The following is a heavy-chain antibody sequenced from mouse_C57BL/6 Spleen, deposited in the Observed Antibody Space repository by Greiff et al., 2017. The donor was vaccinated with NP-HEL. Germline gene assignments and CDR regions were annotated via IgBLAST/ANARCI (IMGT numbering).Heavy chain of an antibody. CDR2: ILPGSGST. J-gene: IGHJ2*01. D-gene: IGHD1-1*01. V-gene: IGHV1-9*01. CDR1: GYTFTGYW. CDR3: AITTVVATYYFDY. Sequence: VQLQQSGAELMKPGASVKLSCKATGYTFTGYWIEWVKQRPGHGLEWIGAILPGSGSTNYNETFKGKATFTAATSSNTAYMQLSSLTTEDSAIYDCAITTVVATYYFDYWGQGTTLTVSS.